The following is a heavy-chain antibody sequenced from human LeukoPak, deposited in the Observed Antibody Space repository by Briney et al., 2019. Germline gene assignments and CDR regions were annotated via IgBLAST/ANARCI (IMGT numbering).Heavy chain of an antibody. D-gene: IGHD3-16*01. V-gene: IGHV3-21*01. CDR3: ARDMWGGFDY. CDR2: ISRSSSYI. J-gene: IGHJ4*02. CDR1: GFTFSSYA. Sequence: GGSLRLSCAASGFTFSSYAMSWVRQAPGKGLEWVSSISRSSSYIYYADSVKGRFTISRDNAKNSLYLQMNSLRAEDTAVYYCARDMWGGFDYWGQGTLVTVSS.